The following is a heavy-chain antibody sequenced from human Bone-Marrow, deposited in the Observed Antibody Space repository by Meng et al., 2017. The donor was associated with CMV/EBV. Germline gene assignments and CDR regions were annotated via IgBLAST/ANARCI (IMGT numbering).Heavy chain of an antibody. CDR1: GGSFSGYY. D-gene: IGHD6-6*01. CDR3: ARRGILGYSSSSGRNYGMDV. CDR2: IYYSGST. V-gene: IGHV4-59*12. J-gene: IGHJ6*02. Sequence: SETLSLTCAVYGGSFSGYYWSWIRQPPGKGLEWIGYIYYSGSTNYNPSLKSRVTISVDTSKNQFSLKLSSVTAADTAVYYCARRGILGYSSSSGRNYGMDVWGQGTTVTVSS.